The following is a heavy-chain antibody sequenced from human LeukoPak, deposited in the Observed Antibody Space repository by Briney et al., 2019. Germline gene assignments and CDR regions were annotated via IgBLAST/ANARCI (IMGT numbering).Heavy chain of an antibody. D-gene: IGHD6-19*01. V-gene: IGHV4-34*01. CDR3: ARGPSIAVAGTMYFQH. Sequence: SETLSLTCAVYGGSFSGYYWSWIRQPPAKGLEWIGEINHSGSTNYNPSLKSRVTISVDTSKNQFSLKLSSVTAADTAVYYCARGPSIAVAGTMYFQHWGQGTLVTVSS. J-gene: IGHJ1*01. CDR1: GGSFSGYY. CDR2: INHSGST.